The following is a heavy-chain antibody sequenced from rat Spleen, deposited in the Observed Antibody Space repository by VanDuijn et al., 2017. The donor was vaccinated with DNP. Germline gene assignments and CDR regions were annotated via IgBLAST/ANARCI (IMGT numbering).Heavy chain of an antibody. CDR2: IAPGSGGT. J-gene: IGHJ4*01. D-gene: IGHD1-11*01. Sequence: QVQLQQSGAELAKPGSSVKISCKASGYTFTSYAMHWIKQTTGQALEWTGYIAPGSGGTKYNEKFKGKATLTVDKSSSTAYMQLSSLTPVDTAVYYCARGHYGYAMDAWGQGTSVTVSS. V-gene: IGHV1-57*01. CDR3: ARGHYGYAMDA. CDR1: GYTFTSYA.